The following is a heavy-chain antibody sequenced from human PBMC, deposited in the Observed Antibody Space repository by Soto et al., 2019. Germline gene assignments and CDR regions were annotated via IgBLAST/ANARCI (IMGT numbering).Heavy chain of an antibody. Sequence: GGSLRLSCAASGFTFSSYSMNWVRQAPGKGLEWVSSISSSSSYIYYADSVKGRFTISRDNAKNSLYLQMNSLRAEDTAVYYCARDVGRNYVGYYYYMDVWGKGTTVTVSS. V-gene: IGHV3-21*01. CDR1: GFTFSSYS. CDR3: ARDVGRNYVGYYYYMDV. CDR2: ISSSSSYI. J-gene: IGHJ6*03. D-gene: IGHD4-4*01.